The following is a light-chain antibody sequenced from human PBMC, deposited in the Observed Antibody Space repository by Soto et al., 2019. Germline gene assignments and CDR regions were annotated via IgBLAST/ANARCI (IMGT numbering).Light chain of an antibody. Sequence: IVLTQSPGTLSLSPGERATLSCRASQSVSSSYLAWYQQKAGQAPRLLIYGASSRATGIPDRFSGSGSGTDFTLTISRLEPEDFAVYYCQQYGSSGTFGQGTKVDIK. J-gene: IGKJ1*01. CDR2: GAS. CDR3: QQYGSSGT. V-gene: IGKV3-20*01. CDR1: QSVSSSY.